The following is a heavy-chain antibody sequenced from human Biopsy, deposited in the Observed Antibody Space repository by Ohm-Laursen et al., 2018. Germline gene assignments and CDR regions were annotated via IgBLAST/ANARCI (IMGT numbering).Heavy chain of an antibody. V-gene: IGHV4-59*02. Sequence: GTLSLTCTVSGGSVNSYSWSWIRQPPGKGLEWIGYIYYSGSINYNPSLKSRVTISVDTSRNQFSLKLSSVTAADTAVYYCAGRPWPNAFDIWGQGTMVTVSS. J-gene: IGHJ3*02. D-gene: IGHD5-12*01. CDR1: GGSVNSYS. CDR3: AGRPWPNAFDI. CDR2: IYYSGSI.